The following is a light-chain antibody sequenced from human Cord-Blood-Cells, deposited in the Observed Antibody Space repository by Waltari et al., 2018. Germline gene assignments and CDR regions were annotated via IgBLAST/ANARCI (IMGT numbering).Light chain of an antibody. CDR3: QQYGSSPLT. J-gene: IGKJ4*01. CDR1: QSVSSSY. Sequence: EIVLTQSPGTLSLSPGERATLSCRASQSVSSSYLAWYQQKHDQAPRLLIYGASSRATGIPDRFSGSGSGTDFTLTISRLEPEDFAVYYCQQYGSSPLTFGGGTKVEIK. CDR2: GAS. V-gene: IGKV3-20*01.